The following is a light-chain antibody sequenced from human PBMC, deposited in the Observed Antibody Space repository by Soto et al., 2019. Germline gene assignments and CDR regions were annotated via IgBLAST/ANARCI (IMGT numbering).Light chain of an antibody. Sequence: EIVMTQSPVTLSVSPGERATLSCRASQNIKSNLLAWYQQKPGQPPRLLIYGITTRATGIPARFSASGSGTEFTLTISRLQSEDLAVYYCQQYSAWPLTFGGGTKVEIK. J-gene: IGKJ4*01. CDR1: QNIKSN. CDR3: QQYSAWPLT. V-gene: IGKV3-15*01. CDR2: GIT.